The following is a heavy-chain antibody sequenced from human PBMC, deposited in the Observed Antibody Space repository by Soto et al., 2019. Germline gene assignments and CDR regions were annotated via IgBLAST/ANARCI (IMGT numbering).Heavy chain of an antibody. Sequence: QVQLVQSGAEVKKPGASVKVSCKASGYTFTSYDINWVRQATGQGLEWMGWMNPNSGNTGYAQKFRGRVTMTRNTSISTAYVELGSLRSEGTAVYYCSRERPGTTSMDVWGQGTTVTVSS. CDR3: SRERPGTTSMDV. J-gene: IGHJ6*02. V-gene: IGHV1-8*01. CDR2: MNPNSGNT. D-gene: IGHD1-1*01. CDR1: GYTFTSYD.